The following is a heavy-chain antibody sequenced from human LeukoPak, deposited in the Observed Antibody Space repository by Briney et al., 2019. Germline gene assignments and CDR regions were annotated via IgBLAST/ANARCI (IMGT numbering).Heavy chain of an antibody. V-gene: IGHV4-61*02. CDR3: ATTPLRGYSYGWGTDAFDI. D-gene: IGHD5-18*01. CDR2: VYASEST. J-gene: IGHJ3*02. Sequence: MASETLSLTCTVSGVSVSSGSYCWSWLRQRAGKGLEWFVRVYASESTNYNPSRKSRVTISVATNKTLFTLNPSSVTAADTAVYYCATTPLRGYSYGWGTDAFDIWGQGRMVTVSS. CDR1: GVSVSSGSYC.